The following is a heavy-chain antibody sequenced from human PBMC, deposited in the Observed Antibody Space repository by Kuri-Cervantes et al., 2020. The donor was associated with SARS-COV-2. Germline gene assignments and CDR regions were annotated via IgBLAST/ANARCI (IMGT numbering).Heavy chain of an antibody. CDR2: ISSNGDST. CDR1: GFTFSNYA. J-gene: IGHJ4*02. D-gene: IGHD1-1*01. CDR3: ARDLGTIQGRDY. V-gene: IGHV3-64*02. Sequence: GGSLRLSSAASGFTFSNYAMYWVRQAPGKGLEYVSAISSNGDSTYYADSVKGRFTMSRDNSKNTLYLQMNSLRAEDTAVYYCARDLGTIQGRDYWGQGTLVTVSS.